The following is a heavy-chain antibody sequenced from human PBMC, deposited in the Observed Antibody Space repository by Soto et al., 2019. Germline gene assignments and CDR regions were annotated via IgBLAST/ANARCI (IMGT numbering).Heavy chain of an antibody. D-gene: IGHD5-18*01. Sequence: GGSLRLSCAASGFTFSSYAMHWVRQAPGKGLEWVAVISYDGSNKYYADSVKGRLTISRDNSKNTLYLQMNSLRAEDTAVYYCARDAGQLWLEYYFDYWGQGTLVTVSS. CDR3: ARDAGQLWLEYYFDY. J-gene: IGHJ4*02. V-gene: IGHV3-30-3*01. CDR2: ISYDGSNK. CDR1: GFTFSSYA.